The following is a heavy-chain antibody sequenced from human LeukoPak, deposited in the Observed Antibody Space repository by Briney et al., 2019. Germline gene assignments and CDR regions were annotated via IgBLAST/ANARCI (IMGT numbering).Heavy chain of an antibody. D-gene: IGHD3-9*01. Sequence: PGGSLRLSCAASGFTFSSYAVHWVRQAPGKGLEWVAVMPYDGSHKYYADSLKGRFTISRDNSKNTLYLQMNSLRAEDTAVYYCAKDRERYFDWLCPLDYWGQGTLVTVSS. CDR1: GFTFSSYA. CDR2: MPYDGSHK. CDR3: AKDRERYFDWLCPLDY. V-gene: IGHV3-30*04. J-gene: IGHJ4*02.